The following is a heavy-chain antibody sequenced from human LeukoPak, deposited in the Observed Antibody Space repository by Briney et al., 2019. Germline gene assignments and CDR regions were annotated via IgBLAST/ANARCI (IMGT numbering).Heavy chain of an antibody. CDR3: ARDLAWGGY. Sequence: GGSLRLSCVASGFTFSIYTMSWVRQAPGKGLEWVSSITSSSSSMYSADSVKGRLTISRDNAKNSLYLQMNCLRAEDTAVYYCARDLAWGGYWGQGTLVTVSS. CDR2: ITSSSSSM. J-gene: IGHJ4*02. D-gene: IGHD7-27*01. V-gene: IGHV3-21*01. CDR1: GFTFSIYT.